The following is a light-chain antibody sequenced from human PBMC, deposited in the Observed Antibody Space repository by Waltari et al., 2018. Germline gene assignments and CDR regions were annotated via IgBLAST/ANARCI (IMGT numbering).Light chain of an antibody. CDR1: QSVSSSY. V-gene: IGKV3-20*01. J-gene: IGKJ1*01. CDR2: GAS. CDR3: QQYGSSPRT. Sequence: EIVLTQSPGTLSLSPGERATLSCRASQSVSSSYLAWYQQKPGQAPRVLIYGASSRATGIPARVSGSGSGTDFPLTISRLEPEDFAVYYCQQYGSSPRTFGQGTKVEIK.